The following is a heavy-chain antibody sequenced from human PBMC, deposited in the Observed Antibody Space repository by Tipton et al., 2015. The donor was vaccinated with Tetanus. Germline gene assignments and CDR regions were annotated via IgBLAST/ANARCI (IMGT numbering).Heavy chain of an antibody. V-gene: IGHV3-21*01. CDR3: FSVFHSSGSG. CDR2: ISSSSSYI. D-gene: IGHD6-19*01. J-gene: IGHJ4*02. CDR1: GFTFSSYS. Sequence: SGFTFSSYSMNWVRQAPGKGLEWVSSISSSSSYIYYADSVKGRFTISRDNAKNSLYLQMNSLRAEDTAVYYCFSVFHSSGSGWGQGTLVTVSS.